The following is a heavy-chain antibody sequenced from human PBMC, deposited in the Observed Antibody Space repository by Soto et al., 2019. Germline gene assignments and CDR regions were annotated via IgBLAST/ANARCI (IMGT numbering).Heavy chain of an antibody. D-gene: IGHD3-9*01. J-gene: IGHJ6*03. CDR3: ARVSYDILTGYLDYYYMDV. CDR1: GGSISSYY. V-gene: IGHV4-59*01. Sequence: SETLSLTCTVSGGSISSYYWSWIRQPPGKGLEWIGYIYYSGSTNYNPSLKSRVTISVDTSKNQFSLKLSSVTAADTAVYYCARVSYDILTGYLDYYYMDVWGKGTTVTVSS. CDR2: IYYSGST.